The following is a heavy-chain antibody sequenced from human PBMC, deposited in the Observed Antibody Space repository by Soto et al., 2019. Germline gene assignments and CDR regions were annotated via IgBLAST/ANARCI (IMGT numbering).Heavy chain of an antibody. CDR2: MYYSGST. J-gene: IGHJ4*01. D-gene: IGHD1-26*01. Sequence: SDTLSLTCTISGDSISISSYYWAWIRQPPGKGLEWIGSMYYSGSTYNNPSLKSRATMSVDTPKKQFSLILSSVTAADTTVYYCAAMLIVGATPYNFEYWDVGNLVTVSS. V-gene: IGHV4-39*01. CDR1: GDSISISSYY. CDR3: AAMLIVGATPYNFEY.